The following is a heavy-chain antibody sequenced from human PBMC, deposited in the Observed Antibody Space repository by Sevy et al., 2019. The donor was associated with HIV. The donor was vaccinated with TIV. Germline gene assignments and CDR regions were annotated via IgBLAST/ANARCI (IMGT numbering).Heavy chain of an antibody. J-gene: IGHJ1*01. CDR2: IKSKTEGGKT. V-gene: IGHV3-15*01. CDR1: GFTFKNVW. CDR3: TTGGSLFQH. Sequence: GGSLRLSCVASGFTFKNVWMSWVRQAPGKGLEWVGHIKSKTEGGKTDYAAPVTGRFTTSRDDSKNTRYLQMNSLKTEDTAVYYCTTGGSLFQHWGQGTLVTVSS. D-gene: IGHD3-16*01.